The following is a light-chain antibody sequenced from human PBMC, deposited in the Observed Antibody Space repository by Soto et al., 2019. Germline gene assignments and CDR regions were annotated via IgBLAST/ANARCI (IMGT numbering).Light chain of an antibody. V-gene: IGLV2-14*01. J-gene: IGLJ3*02. CDR3: ASYTTSTTQV. CDR1: SSDVGKFDY. Sequence: QSALAQPASVSASPGQSITISCTGTSSDVGKFDYVSWYQHHPGKAPKLVISAVTPRSSGISDRFSGSKSGNTASLTISGLQAEDEADYYCASYTTSTTQVFGGGTKVTVL. CDR2: AVT.